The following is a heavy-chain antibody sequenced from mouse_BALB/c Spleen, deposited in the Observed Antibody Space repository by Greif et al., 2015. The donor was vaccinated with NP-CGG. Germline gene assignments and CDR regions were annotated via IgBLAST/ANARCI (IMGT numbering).Heavy chain of an antibody. J-gene: IGHJ1*01. V-gene: IGHV14-3*02. Sequence: VQLKQSGAELVKPGASVKLSCTASGSNIKDTYMHWVKQRPEQGLEWIGRIDPANGNTKYDPKFQGKATITADTSSNTAYLQLSSLTSEDTAVYYCARYGNYVYFDVWGAGTTVTVSS. D-gene: IGHD2-1*01. CDR1: GSNIKDTY. CDR3: ARYGNYVYFDV. CDR2: IDPANGNT.